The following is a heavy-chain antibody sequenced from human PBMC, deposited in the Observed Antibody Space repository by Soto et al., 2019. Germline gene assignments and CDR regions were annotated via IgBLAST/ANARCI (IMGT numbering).Heavy chain of an antibody. D-gene: IGHD3-10*01. Sequence: QVQLVQSGAEVKKPGASVKVSCKASGYTFTSYYMHWVRQAPGQGLEWMGIINPSGGSTSYAQKFQGRVTMPRDTATSTVYMELRSLTSEDTAVYYCALISPKYYGSRSYTYCGMDVWGQGTTVTVSS. J-gene: IGHJ6*02. CDR1: GYTFTSYY. CDR2: INPSGGST. V-gene: IGHV1-46*01. CDR3: ALISPKYYGSRSYTYCGMDV.